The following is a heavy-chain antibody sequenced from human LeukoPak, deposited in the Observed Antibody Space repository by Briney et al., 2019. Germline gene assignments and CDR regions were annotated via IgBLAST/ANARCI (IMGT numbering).Heavy chain of an antibody. CDR3: AKGYKYGHY. CDR1: GFTFSSYS. V-gene: IGHV3-7*03. J-gene: IGHJ4*02. Sequence: GGSLRLSCAASGFTFSSYSMNWVRQAPGKGLEWVANIKQDGSEKYYVDSVKGRFTISRDNAKNSLYLQMNSLRAEDTAVYYCAKGYKYGHYWGQGSLVTVSS. D-gene: IGHD5-24*01. CDR2: IKQDGSEK.